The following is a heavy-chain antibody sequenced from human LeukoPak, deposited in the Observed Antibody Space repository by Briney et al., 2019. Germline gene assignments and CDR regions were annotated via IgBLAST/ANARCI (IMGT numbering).Heavy chain of an antibody. V-gene: IGHV4-34*01. CDR3: AAHWLVQHAFDI. Sequence: SETLSLTCAVYGGSFSGYYWSWIRQPPGKGQEWIGEMNHSGSNNYNPYRKGRVTITIDTYKNQFALKQRSMTAADTAISSCAAHWLVQHAFDIGSQGTMITVTS. CDR1: GGSFSGYY. CDR2: MNHSGSN. J-gene: IGHJ3*02. D-gene: IGHD6-19*01.